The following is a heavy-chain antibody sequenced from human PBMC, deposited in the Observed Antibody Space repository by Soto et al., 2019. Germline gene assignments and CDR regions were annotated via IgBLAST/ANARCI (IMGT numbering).Heavy chain of an antibody. D-gene: IGHD5-18*01. Sequence: PSETLSLTCAVSGGSISSSNWWSWIRQPPGKGLEWIGEIYHSGSTNYNPSLKSRVTISVDKSKNQFSLKLSSVTAADTAVYYCARADVDTAMARTSNFDYWGQGTLVTVSS. CDR3: ARADVDTAMARTSNFDY. CDR2: IYHSGST. V-gene: IGHV4-4*02. J-gene: IGHJ4*02. CDR1: GGSISSSNW.